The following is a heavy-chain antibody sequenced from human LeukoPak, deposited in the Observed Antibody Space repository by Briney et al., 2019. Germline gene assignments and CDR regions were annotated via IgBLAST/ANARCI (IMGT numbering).Heavy chain of an antibody. D-gene: IGHD3-22*01. CDR3: AKATYYYDSSGYYSPYYFDY. CDR1: GFTFSSYA. Sequence: GGSLRLSCAASGFTFSSYAMSWVRQAPGKGLEWVSAISCSGGSTYYADSVKGRFPISRDNSKNTLYLQMNSLRAEDTAVYYCAKATYYYDSSGYYSPYYFDYWGQGTLVTVSS. CDR2: ISCSGGST. V-gene: IGHV3-23*01. J-gene: IGHJ4*02.